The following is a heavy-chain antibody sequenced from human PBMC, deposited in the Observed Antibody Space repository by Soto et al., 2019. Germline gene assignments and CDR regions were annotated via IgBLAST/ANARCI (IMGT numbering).Heavy chain of an antibody. CDR3: ARVLGDYPNFDY. Sequence: QVQLVESGGGVVQPGRFLRLSCAASGFTFSSYALHWVRQAPGKGLEWVAVISYDGSNKFYADSVKGRFTISRDTSKNTLYLQMNSLRAEDTAVYYCARVLGDYPNFDYWGQGTLVTVSS. V-gene: IGHV3-30-3*01. J-gene: IGHJ4*02. CDR2: ISYDGSNK. D-gene: IGHD2-21*01. CDR1: GFTFSSYA.